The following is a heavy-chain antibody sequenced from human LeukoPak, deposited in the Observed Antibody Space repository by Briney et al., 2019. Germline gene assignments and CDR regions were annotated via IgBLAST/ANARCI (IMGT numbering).Heavy chain of an antibody. D-gene: IGHD2-2*01. CDR3: ARGDIVVVPAAMAYSGYDLGPYYYGMDV. J-gene: IGHJ6*02. Sequence: ASVRVSCKASGYTFTGYYMHWVRQAPGQGLEWMGWINPNSGGTKYAQKFQGRVTMARDTSISTAYMELSRLRSDDTAVYYCARGDIVVVPAAMAYSGYDLGPYYYGMDVWGQGTTVTVSS. CDR2: INPNSGGT. V-gene: IGHV1-2*02. CDR1: GYTFTGYY.